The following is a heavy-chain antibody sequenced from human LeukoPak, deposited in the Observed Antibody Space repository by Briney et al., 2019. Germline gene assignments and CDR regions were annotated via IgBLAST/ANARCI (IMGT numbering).Heavy chain of an antibody. CDR2: IYYSGST. CDR3: ARGGTLMTMVN. V-gene: IGHV4-39*07. J-gene: IGHJ4*02. CDR1: GGSESSGGYY. Sequence: PSETLSLTCTVSGGSESSGGYYWGWIRQPPGKGLEWIGTIYYSGSTYYDPSLKSRVTISVDTSKNQFSLNLNSVTAADTAVYYCARGGTLMTMVNWGQGTLVTVSS. D-gene: IGHD4/OR15-4a*01.